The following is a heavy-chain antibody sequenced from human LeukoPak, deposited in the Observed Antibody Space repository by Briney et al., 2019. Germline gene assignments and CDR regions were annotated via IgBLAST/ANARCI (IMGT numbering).Heavy chain of an antibody. D-gene: IGHD6-19*01. CDR1: GGSISSSSYY. J-gene: IGHJ3*02. V-gene: IGHV4-39*07. Sequence: PSETLSLTCTVSGGSISSSSYYWGWIRQPPGKGLEWIGSIYYSGSTYYNPSLKSRVTISVDTSKNQLSLKLSSVTAADTAVYYCARDNIAVVASADAFDIWGQGKMVTVSS. CDR2: IYYSGST. CDR3: ARDNIAVVASADAFDI.